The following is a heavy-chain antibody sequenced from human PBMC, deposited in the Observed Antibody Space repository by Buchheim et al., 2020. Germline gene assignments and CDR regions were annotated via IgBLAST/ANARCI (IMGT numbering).Heavy chain of an antibody. V-gene: IGHV3-30*04. D-gene: IGHD1-26*01. J-gene: IGHJ4*02. Sequence: QVQLVESGGGVVQPGRSLRLSCAASGFTFSSYAMHWVRQAPGKGLEWVSVISYDGRGTYYGDSVKGRFTVSRDNSKKMLYLEMNSLQPEDTAVYYCGPLWANNYWGQGT. CDR2: ISYDGRGT. CDR3: GPLWANNY. CDR1: GFTFSSYA.